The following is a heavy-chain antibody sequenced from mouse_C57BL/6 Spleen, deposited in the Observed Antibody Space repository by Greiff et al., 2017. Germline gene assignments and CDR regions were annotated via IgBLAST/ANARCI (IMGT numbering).Heavy chain of an antibody. CDR1: GYTFTSYW. CDR2: IDPSDSET. CDR3: ARERALYDGYYYAMDY. Sequence: QVQLQQPGAELVRPGSSVKLSCKASGYTFTSYWMHWVKQRPIQGLEWIANIDPSDSETHYNQKFKDKATLTVDKSSSTAYMQLSSLTSEDSAVYYCARERALYDGYYYAMDYGGQGTSVTVAS. J-gene: IGHJ4*01. D-gene: IGHD2-3*01. V-gene: IGHV1-52*01.